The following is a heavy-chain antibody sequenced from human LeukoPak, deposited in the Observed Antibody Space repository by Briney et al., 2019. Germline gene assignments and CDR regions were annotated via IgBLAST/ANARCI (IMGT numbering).Heavy chain of an antibody. CDR1: GFTVSSNY. D-gene: IGHD1-26*01. Sequence: QPGGSLRLTCAASGFTVSSNYMSWVRQAPGKGLEWVSLIYTGGSTYSADSVKGRFTISRDNSKNTLYLQMNSLRAEDTAVYYCARFQTSGTYPYYYYGMDVWGQGTTVTVSS. J-gene: IGHJ6*02. CDR3: ARFQTSGTYPYYYYGMDV. CDR2: IYTGGST. V-gene: IGHV3-53*01.